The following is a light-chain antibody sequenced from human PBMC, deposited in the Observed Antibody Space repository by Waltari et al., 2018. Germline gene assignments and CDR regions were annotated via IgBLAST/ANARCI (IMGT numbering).Light chain of an antibody. CDR3: QAWDSDTDVV. Sequence: SYELIQPPSVSVSPGQTDSITCSGDKLGDKYAFWYQQKPGQSPVLVIYQDNKRPSGIPERFSGSNSGNTATLTISGTQTMDEADHYCQAWDSDTDVVFGGGTKLTVL. CDR2: QDN. CDR1: KLGDKY. J-gene: IGLJ2*01. V-gene: IGLV3-1*01.